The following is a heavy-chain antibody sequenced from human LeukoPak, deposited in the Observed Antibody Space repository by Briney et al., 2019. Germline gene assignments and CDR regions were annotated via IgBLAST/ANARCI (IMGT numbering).Heavy chain of an antibody. J-gene: IGHJ6*02. CDR1: GFTFSSYW. CDR3: ARDRHSSYYYGMDV. CDR2: IKKDGSEK. Sequence: GGSLRLSCAASGFTFSSYWMSWVRQAPGKGLEWVANIKKDGSEKNYVDSVKGRFTISRDNAKTSLYLQMNSLRAEDTAVYYCARDRHSSYYYGMDVWGQGTTVTVSS. V-gene: IGHV3-7*01.